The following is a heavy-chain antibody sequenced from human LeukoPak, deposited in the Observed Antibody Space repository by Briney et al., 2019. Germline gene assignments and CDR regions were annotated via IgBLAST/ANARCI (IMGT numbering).Heavy chain of an antibody. D-gene: IGHD5-18*01. CDR2: ISWNSGSI. CDR3: AKGGYSYATDAFDI. CDR1: GFTFDDYA. J-gene: IGHJ3*02. Sequence: PGGSLRLSCAASGFTFDDYAMHWVRQAPGKGLEWVSGISWNSGSIGYADSVKGRFTISRDNAKNSLYLQMNSLRAEDTALYYRAKGGYSYATDAFDIWGQGTMVTVSS. V-gene: IGHV3-9*01.